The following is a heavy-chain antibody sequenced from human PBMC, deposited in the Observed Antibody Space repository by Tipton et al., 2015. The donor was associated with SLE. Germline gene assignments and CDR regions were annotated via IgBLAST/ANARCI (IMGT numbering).Heavy chain of an antibody. CDR2: IYSGGTG. J-gene: IGHJ4*02. V-gene: IGHV4-59*11. Sequence: TLSLTCTVSGGSISSHYWSWIRQPPGKGLEWIGYIYSGGTGNYNPSLKSRVTISVDTSKNQFSLKLTSVTAADTAVYYCARGVLDFWGQGMLVTVSS. CDR3: ARGVLDF. CDR1: GGSISSHY.